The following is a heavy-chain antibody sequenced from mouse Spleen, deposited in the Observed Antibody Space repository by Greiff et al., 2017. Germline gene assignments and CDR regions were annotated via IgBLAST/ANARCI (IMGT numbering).Heavy chain of an antibody. D-gene: IGHD2-14*01. CDR2: IYPGDGDT. V-gene: IGHV1-82*01. J-gene: IGHJ3*01. Sequence: QVQLQQSGPELVKPGASVKISCKASGYAFSSSWMNWVKQRPGKGLEWIGRIYPGDGDTNYNGKFKGKATLTADKSSSTAYMQLSSLTSEDSAVYFCASGEVRPWFAYWGQGTLVTVSA. CDR1: GYAFSSSW. CDR3: ASGEVRPWFAY.